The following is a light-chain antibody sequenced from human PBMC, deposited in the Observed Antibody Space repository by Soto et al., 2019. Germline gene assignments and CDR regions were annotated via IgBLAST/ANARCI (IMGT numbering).Light chain of an antibody. CDR2: KAS. J-gene: IGKJ3*01. CDR3: QQSFT. Sequence: DIQMTQSPSTLSASVGDRVTITCRASQSISSWLAWYQQKPGQAPKLLIYKASSLESGVPSRFSGSGSGTEFTLTISSLQPADFATYYCQQSFTFGPGTKVDIK. CDR1: QSISSW. V-gene: IGKV1-5*03.